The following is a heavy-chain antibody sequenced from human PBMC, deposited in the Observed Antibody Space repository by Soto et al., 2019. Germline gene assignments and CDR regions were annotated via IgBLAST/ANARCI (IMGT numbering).Heavy chain of an antibody. CDR2: IYYSGST. J-gene: IGHJ4*02. CDR1: GGSISSGGYY. D-gene: IGHD5-12*01. CDR3: ARDSGYDYWVFDY. V-gene: IGHV4-31*03. Sequence: SETLSLTCTVSGGSISSGGYYWSWIRQHPGKGLEWIGYIYYSGSTYYNPSLKSRVTISVDTSKNQFSLKLSSVTAADTAVYYCARDSGYDYWVFDYWGPGTLVTVSS.